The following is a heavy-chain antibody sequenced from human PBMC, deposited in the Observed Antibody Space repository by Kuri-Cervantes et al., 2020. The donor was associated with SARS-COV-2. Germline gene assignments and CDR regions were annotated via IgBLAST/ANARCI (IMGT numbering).Heavy chain of an antibody. D-gene: IGHD6-19*01. V-gene: IGHV3-23*01. CDR2: ISGSGGST. J-gene: IGHJ4*02. CDR1: GFTFSSYA. CDR3: ARIPYPKGAVAGTSDY. Sequence: GGSLRPSVPASGFTFSSYAMSWVRQAPGKGLEWVPAISGSGGSTYYADSVKGRFTISRDNSKNTLYLQVNSLRAEDTAVYYCARIPYPKGAVAGTSDYWGQGTLVTVSS.